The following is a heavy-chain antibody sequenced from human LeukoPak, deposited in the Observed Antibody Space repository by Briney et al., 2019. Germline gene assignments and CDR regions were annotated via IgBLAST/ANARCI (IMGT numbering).Heavy chain of an antibody. J-gene: IGHJ4*02. CDR1: GFTVRSDY. CDR2: ISSSGSTI. CDR3: ARDRSGSYYFDY. V-gene: IGHV3-48*03. Sequence: PGGSLRLSCAASGFTVRSDYMNWVRQAPGKGLEWVSYISSSGSTIYYADSVKGRFTISRDNAKNSLYLQMNSLRAEDTAVYYCARDRSGSYYFDYWGQGTLVTVSS. D-gene: IGHD1-26*01.